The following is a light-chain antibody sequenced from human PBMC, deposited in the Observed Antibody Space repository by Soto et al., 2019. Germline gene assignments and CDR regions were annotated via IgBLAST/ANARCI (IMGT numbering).Light chain of an antibody. J-gene: IGKJ3*01. CDR3: QQYNNWPPWT. Sequence: EIVMTQSPATLSVSPGERATLSRRASQSVSSNLAWYQQKPGQAPRLLIYGASTRATGIPARFSGSGSGTEFTLTISSLQSEHFAVYYCQQYNNWPPWTFGPGTKVDIK. CDR1: QSVSSN. V-gene: IGKV3-15*01. CDR2: GAS.